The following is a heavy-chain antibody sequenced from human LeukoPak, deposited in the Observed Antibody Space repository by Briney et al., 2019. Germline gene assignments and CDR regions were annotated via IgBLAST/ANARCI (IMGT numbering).Heavy chain of an antibody. Sequence: AASVKVSCKASGFTFTSSAMQWVRQARGQRLEWIGWIVVGSGNTDSAQKFQERVTITRDMSTSTAYMELSSLRSEDTAVYYCAADGEDSGSYSSFDYWGQGTLVTVSS. CDR3: AADGEDSGSYSSFDY. V-gene: IGHV1-58*02. D-gene: IGHD1-26*01. J-gene: IGHJ4*02. CDR2: IVVGSGNT. CDR1: GFTFTSSA.